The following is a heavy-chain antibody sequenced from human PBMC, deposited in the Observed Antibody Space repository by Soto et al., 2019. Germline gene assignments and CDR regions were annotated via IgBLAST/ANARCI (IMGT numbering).Heavy chain of an antibody. CDR3: ARDSGAALYGEDALDI. J-gene: IGHJ3*02. D-gene: IGHD3-10*01. V-gene: IGHV1-18*04. Sequence: QGKLVQSGPEVKKPGASVRVSCKASGYSFSGYDITWVRQAPGQGLEWLGWVSTSIVSTMSAENLQGRLSMTTDTSPAKVYMELRGLRSDDTAVYYCARDSGAALYGEDALDIWGQGTMVTVSS. CDR2: VSTSIVST. CDR1: GYSFSGYD.